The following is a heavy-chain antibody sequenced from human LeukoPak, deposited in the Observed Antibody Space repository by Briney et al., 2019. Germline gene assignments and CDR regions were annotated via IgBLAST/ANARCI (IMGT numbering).Heavy chain of an antibody. CDR3: ARAGEVDYGGNSGFYY. V-gene: IGHV3-21*01. CDR1: GFTFSSYS. Sequence: GGSLRLSCAASGFTFSSYSMNWVRQAPGKGLEWVSSLSSSSSYIYYADSVKGRFTISRDNAKNSLYLQMNSLRAEDTAVYYCARAGEVDYGGNSGFYYWGQGTLVTVSS. J-gene: IGHJ4*02. D-gene: IGHD4-23*01. CDR2: LSSSSSYI.